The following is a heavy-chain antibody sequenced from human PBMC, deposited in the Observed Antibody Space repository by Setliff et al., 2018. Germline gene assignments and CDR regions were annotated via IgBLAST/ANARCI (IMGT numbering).Heavy chain of an antibody. V-gene: IGHV3-23*01. CDR1: GFTFSNYW. CDR3: AKDSLEVVIALHGMDV. J-gene: IGHJ6*02. Sequence: GGSLRLSCAASGFTFSNYWMAWVRQAPGKGLEWVSAISGSGGSIYYAASVKGRFTISRDNAKNTLYLQMNSLTTEDTAVYYCAKDSLEVVIALHGMDVWGQGTTVTVSS. CDR2: ISGSGGSI. D-gene: IGHD2-21*01.